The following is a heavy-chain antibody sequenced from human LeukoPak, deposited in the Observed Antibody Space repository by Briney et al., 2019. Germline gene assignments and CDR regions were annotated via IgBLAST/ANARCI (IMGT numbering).Heavy chain of an antibody. CDR1: GYSISSGYY. J-gene: IGHJ4*02. V-gene: IGHV4-38-2*02. Sequence: SETLSLTCTVSGYSISSGYYWGWIRQPPGKGLEWIGSIYHSESTYYNPSLKSRVTISVDTSKNQFSLKLSSVTAADTAVYYCARSCSSTSCSTFDYWGQGTLVTVSS. CDR3: ARSCSSTSCSTFDY. D-gene: IGHD2-2*01. CDR2: IYHSEST.